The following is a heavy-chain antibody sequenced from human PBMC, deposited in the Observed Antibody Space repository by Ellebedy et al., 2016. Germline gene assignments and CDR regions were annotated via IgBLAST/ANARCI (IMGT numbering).Heavy chain of an antibody. V-gene: IGHV4-59*13. CDR2: IFYTGGA. CDR1: GDSMSRYY. J-gene: IGHJ2*01. CDR3: ARAPRSCIPYRDCFQYWYFDL. D-gene: IGHD2-21*02. Sequence: SETLSLTXTVSGDSMSRYYWSWIRQPPGKGLEWIAYIFYTGGAIYNPSLKSRVIISVDTSNNQFSLKLTSVTAADTAVYYCARAPRSCIPYRDCFQYWYFDLWGRGTLVTVSS.